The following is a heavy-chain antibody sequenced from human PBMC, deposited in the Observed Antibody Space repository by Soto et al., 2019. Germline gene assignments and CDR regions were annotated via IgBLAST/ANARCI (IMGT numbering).Heavy chain of an antibody. CDR1: GFTFSSYA. D-gene: IGHD5-18*01. J-gene: IGHJ5*02. Sequence: PVGSLRLSCAASGFTFSSYAMSWVRQAPGKGLEWVSAISGSGGSTYYADSVKGRFTISRDNSKNTLYLQMNSLRAEDTAVYYCAKDPVGYSYGLNWFDPWGQGTLVTVSS. CDR3: AKDPVGYSYGLNWFDP. CDR2: ISGSGGST. V-gene: IGHV3-23*01.